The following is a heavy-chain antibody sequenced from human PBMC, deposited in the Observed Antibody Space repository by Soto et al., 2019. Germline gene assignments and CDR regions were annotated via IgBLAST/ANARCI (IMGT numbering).Heavy chain of an antibody. J-gene: IGHJ4*02. CDR2: ISYSGST. Sequence: PSETLSLTCTVSGGSISSYYWSWIRQPPGKGLEWIGYISYSGSTNYNPSLKSRVTISVDTSKNQFSLKLSSVTAADTAVYYCARNAYGDYYFDYWGQGTLVTVS. CDR1: GGSISSYY. D-gene: IGHD4-17*01. CDR3: ARNAYGDYYFDY. V-gene: IGHV4-59*01.